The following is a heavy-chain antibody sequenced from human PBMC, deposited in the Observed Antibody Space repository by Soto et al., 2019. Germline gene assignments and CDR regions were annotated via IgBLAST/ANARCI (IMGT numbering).Heavy chain of an antibody. CDR2: INHSGST. D-gene: IGHD3-22*01. CDR3: ARVRHFYYYDSSGYYPN. Sequence: SETLSLTCAVYGGSFSGYYWSWIRQPPGKGLEWIGEINHSGSTNYNPSLKSRVTISVDTSKNQFYLKLSSVTAADTAVYYCARVRHFYYYDSSGYYPNWGQGTLVTVSS. CDR1: GGSFSGYY. V-gene: IGHV4-34*01. J-gene: IGHJ4*02.